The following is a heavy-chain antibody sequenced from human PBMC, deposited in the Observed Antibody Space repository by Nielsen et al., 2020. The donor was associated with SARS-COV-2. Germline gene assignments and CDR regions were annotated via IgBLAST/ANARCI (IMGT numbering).Heavy chain of an antibody. Sequence: SETLSLTCAVYGGSFSGYYWSWTRQPPGKGLEWIGEINHSGSTNYNPSLKSRVTISVDTSKNQFSLKLSSVTAADTAVYYCAREAEQQLTENWFDPWGQGTLVTVSS. CDR1: GGSFSGYY. J-gene: IGHJ5*02. D-gene: IGHD6-13*01. CDR3: AREAEQQLTENWFDP. V-gene: IGHV4-34*01. CDR2: INHSGST.